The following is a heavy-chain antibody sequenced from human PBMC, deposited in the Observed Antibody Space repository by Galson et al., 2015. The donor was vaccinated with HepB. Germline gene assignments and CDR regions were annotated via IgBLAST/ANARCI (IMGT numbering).Heavy chain of an antibody. J-gene: IGHJ2*01. V-gene: IGHV2-5*02. CDR2: IYWDDDK. CDR3: VNSLTSWPYSYGQDRYWYFDL. CDR1: EFSLSTSGVG. Sequence: PALVKPTQTLTLTCTFSEFSLSTSGVGVGWIRQPPGKTLEWLALIYWDDDKRYSPSLKSRLTITKDTSKNQVVLTMANMDPVDTATYYCVNSLTSWPYSYGQDRYWYFDLWGRGTLVTVSS. D-gene: IGHD5-18*01.